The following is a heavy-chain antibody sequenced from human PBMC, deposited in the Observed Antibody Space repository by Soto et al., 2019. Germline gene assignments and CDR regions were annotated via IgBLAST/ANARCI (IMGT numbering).Heavy chain of an antibody. Sequence: EVQLVESGGGLVQPGGSLRLSCAASGFTFSSYSMNLVRQAPGKGLEWVSYISSRSSAIYYAYSVKGRFTISRDNAKNALYLQMNSLRAKDMAVYYCADDADYLIGCDPWGQGTLVTVSS. D-gene: IGHD4-17*01. CDR2: ISSRSSAI. J-gene: IGHJ5*02. V-gene: IGHV3-48*01. CDR3: ADDADYLIGCDP. CDR1: GFTFSSYS.